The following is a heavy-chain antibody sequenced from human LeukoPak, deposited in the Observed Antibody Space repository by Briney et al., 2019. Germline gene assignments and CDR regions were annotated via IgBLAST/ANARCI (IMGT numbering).Heavy chain of an antibody. CDR1: GGTFSSYA. J-gene: IGHJ3*02. CDR3: ARGSVDSSGWYETQYAFDI. D-gene: IGHD6-19*01. CDR2: IIPILGIA. Sequence: ASVKVSCKASGGTFSSYAISWVRQAPGQGLEWMGRIIPILGIANYAQKFQGRVTITADKSTSTAYMELSSLRSEDTAVYYCARGSVDSSGWYETQYAFDIWGQGTMVTVSS. V-gene: IGHV1-69*04.